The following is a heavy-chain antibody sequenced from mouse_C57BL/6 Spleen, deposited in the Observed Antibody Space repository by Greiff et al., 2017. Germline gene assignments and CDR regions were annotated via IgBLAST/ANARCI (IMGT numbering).Heavy chain of an antibody. CDR3: AREGWLPGAMDY. CDR1: GYAFTNYL. D-gene: IGHD2-3*01. V-gene: IGHV1-54*01. CDR2: INPGSGGT. Sequence: VQLQESGAELVRPGTSVKVSCKASGYAFTNYLIEWVKQRPGQGLEWIGVINPGSGGTNYNEKFKGKATLTADQSSSTAYMQLSSLTSEDTAVYFCAREGWLPGAMDYWGQGTSVTVSS. J-gene: IGHJ4*01.